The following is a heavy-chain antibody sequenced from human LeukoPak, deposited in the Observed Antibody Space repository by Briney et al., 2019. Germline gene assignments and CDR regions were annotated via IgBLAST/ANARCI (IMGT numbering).Heavy chain of an antibody. CDR3: SRGGGYSYGYFDY. J-gene: IGHJ4*02. CDR2: INSDGSST. D-gene: IGHD5-18*01. CDR1: GFTFSNFW. V-gene: IGHV3-74*01. Sequence: GGSLRLSCAASGFTFSNFWLHWVRHAPGKGLVWVSRINSDGSSTDYAGSVKGCFIISSDNAKNTLYLQMNSLRADDTAVYYCSRGGGYSYGYFDYWGGGALVSVRS.